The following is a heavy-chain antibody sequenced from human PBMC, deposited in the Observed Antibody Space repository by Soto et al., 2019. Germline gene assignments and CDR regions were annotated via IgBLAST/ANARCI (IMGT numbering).Heavy chain of an antibody. CDR3: ARVQGYYDFWSGYSQYYYYYMDV. CDR2: ISSSGSTI. Sequence: VQLVESGGGLVKPGGSLRLSCAASGFTFSDYYMSWIRQAPGKGLEWVSYISSSGSTIYYADSVKGRFTISRDNAKNSLYLQMNSLRAEDTAVYYCARVQGYYDFWSGYSQYYYYYMDVWGKGTTVTVSS. CDR1: GFTFSDYY. J-gene: IGHJ6*03. V-gene: IGHV3-11*01. D-gene: IGHD3-3*01.